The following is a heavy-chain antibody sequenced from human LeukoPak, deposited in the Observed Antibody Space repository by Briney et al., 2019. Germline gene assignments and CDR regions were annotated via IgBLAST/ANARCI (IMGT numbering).Heavy chain of an antibody. Sequence: PSETLSLTCTVSGGSISSYYWSWIRQPPGKGLEWIGYIYYSGSTNYNPSLKSRVTISVDTSKNQFSLKLSSVTAADTAVYYCARDTRARGIDYWGRGTLVTVSS. CDR2: IYYSGST. CDR1: GGSISSYY. D-gene: IGHD3-10*01. CDR3: ARDTRARGIDY. J-gene: IGHJ4*02. V-gene: IGHV4-59*01.